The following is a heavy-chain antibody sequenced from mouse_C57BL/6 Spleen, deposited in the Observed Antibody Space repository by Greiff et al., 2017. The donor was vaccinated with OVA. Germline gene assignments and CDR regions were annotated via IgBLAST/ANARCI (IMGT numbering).Heavy chain of an antibody. D-gene: IGHD2-1*01. CDR3: ARKIYYGNGFDY. Sequence: VQLQQSGAELVMPGASVKLSCKASGYTFTSYWMHWVKQRPGQGLEWIGEIDPCDSNTNYNQKLKGKSTLTVAKSSSTAYMQLSSLTSEDSAVYECARKIYYGNGFDYWGQGTTLTVSS. J-gene: IGHJ2*01. CDR1: GYTFTSYW. V-gene: IGHV1-69*01. CDR2: IDPCDSNT.